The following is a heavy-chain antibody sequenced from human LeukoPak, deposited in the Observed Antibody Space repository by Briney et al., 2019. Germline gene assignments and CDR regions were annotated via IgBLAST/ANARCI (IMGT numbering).Heavy chain of an antibody. CDR3: ARSRVPAAITFDY. V-gene: IGHV4-34*01. J-gene: IGHJ4*02. CDR1: GGSFSGYY. Sequence: SETLSLTCAVYGGSFSGYYWSWIRQPPGKGLECIGEINHSGSTNYNPSLKSRVTISVDTSKNQFSLKLSSVTAADTAVYYCARSRVPAAITFDYWGQRTLVTVSP. D-gene: IGHD2-2*01. CDR2: INHSGST.